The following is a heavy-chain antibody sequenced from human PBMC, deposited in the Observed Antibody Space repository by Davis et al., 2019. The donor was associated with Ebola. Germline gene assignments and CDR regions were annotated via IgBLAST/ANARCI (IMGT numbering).Heavy chain of an antibody. V-gene: IGHV3-21*04. Sequence: GESLKISCAASGFTFSSYSMNWVRQAPGKGLEWVSSISSSSSYIYYADSVKGRFTISRDNSKNTVYLQMNSLRVEDTARYYCASDNGGNNDYSSDYWGQGTLVTVSS. D-gene: IGHD2-8*01. CDR2: ISSSSSYI. CDR1: GFTFSSYS. J-gene: IGHJ4*02. CDR3: ASDNGGNNDYSSDY.